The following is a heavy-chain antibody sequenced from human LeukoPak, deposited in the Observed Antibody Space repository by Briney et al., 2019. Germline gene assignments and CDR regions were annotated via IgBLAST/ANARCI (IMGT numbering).Heavy chain of an antibody. V-gene: IGHV3-48*02. J-gene: IGHJ4*02. CDR3: ARDPPGGTYPFDY. CDR2: ISPTGNTI. Sequence: GGSLRLSCAASGFTFSSYSMNWVRQAPGKGLEWVSFISPTGNTIYYSDSVKGRFTVSRDNAENSLYLQMYSLRDDDTAVYFCARDPPGGTYPFDYWGQGTLVTVSS. CDR1: GFTFSSYS. D-gene: IGHD1-26*01.